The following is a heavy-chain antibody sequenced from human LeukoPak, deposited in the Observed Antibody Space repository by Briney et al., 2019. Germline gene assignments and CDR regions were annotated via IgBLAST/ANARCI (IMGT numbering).Heavy chain of an antibody. J-gene: IGHJ4*02. CDR3: ARGRRSYGDRALYYFDY. Sequence: SETLSLTCSVSGDSINSGRNYWSWIRQPPGKGLEWIGEINHSGSTNYNPSLKSRVTISVDTSKNQFSLKLSSVTAADTAVYYCARGRRSYGDRALYYFDYWGQGTLVTVSS. CDR1: GDSINSGRNY. V-gene: IGHV4-34*01. CDR2: INHSGST. D-gene: IGHD4-17*01.